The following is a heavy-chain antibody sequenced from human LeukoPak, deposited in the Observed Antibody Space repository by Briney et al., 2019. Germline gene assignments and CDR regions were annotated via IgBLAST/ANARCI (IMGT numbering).Heavy chain of an antibody. V-gene: IGHV4-34*01. D-gene: IGHD6-6*01. CDR2: INHSGST. J-gene: IGHJ3*02. Sequence: SETLSLTCAVYGGSFSGYYWSWIRQPPGKGLEWIGEINHSGSTNYNPSLKSRVTISVDTSKNQFSLKLSSVTAADTAVYYCAREYSSSFLDAFDIWGQGTMVTVSS. CDR1: GGSFSGYY. CDR3: AREYSSSFLDAFDI.